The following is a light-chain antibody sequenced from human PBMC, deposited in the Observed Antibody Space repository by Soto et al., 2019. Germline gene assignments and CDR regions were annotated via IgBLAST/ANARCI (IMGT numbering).Light chain of an antibody. Sequence: QSALTQAASVSGSPGQSVTISCTGTNRDVGGFDYVSWYQQLPGEAPKRVIFDVSSRPSEVSDRFSGSKSGNTASLTISDLQAEDEAEYYCASYTRSPTFVFGTGTKLTVL. CDR1: NRDVGGFDY. CDR2: DVS. J-gene: IGLJ1*01. CDR3: ASYTRSPTFV. V-gene: IGLV2-14*03.